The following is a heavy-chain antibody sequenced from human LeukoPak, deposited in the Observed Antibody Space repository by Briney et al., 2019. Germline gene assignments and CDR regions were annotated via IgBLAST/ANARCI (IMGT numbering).Heavy chain of an antibody. D-gene: IGHD4-17*01. J-gene: IGHJ4*02. CDR2: MFPDGRT. CDR1: GFSVNDNY. Sequence: GGSLRLSCAVSGFSVNDNYMSWVRQAPGKGLQWVSVMFPDGRTYYADPVKGRFTISRDLARNTLLLQMHSLRADDTAVHYCARTNPVYGDYDYWGQGTLVAVSS. V-gene: IGHV3-53*01. CDR3: ARTNPVYGDYDY.